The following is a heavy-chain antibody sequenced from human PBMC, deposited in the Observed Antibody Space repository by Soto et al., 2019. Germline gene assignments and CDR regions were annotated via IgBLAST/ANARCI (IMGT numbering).Heavy chain of an antibody. Sequence: PGGPLRLSCAASGFTFSSYAMSCVRQAPGKGLEWVSAISCSGGSTYYADSVKGRFTISRDNSKNTLYRQMNSLRDEDTAVYYCAKPGRWIQFRSFLPLQPHDYGMDVWGQGTTVTVSS. D-gene: IGHD5-18*01. CDR2: ISCSGGST. J-gene: IGHJ6*02. CDR1: GFTFSSYA. CDR3: AKPGRWIQFRSFLPLQPHDYGMDV. V-gene: IGHV3-23*01.